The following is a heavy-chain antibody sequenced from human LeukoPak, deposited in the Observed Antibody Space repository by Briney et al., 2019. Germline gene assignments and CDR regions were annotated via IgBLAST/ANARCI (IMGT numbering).Heavy chain of an antibody. Sequence: SETLSLTCAVYGGSFSGYYWSWIRQPPGKGLEWIGSIYYSGSTYYNPSLKSRVTISVDTSKNQFSLKLSSVTAADTAVYYCARERTEYSSGGSPVDAFDIWGQGTMVTVSS. J-gene: IGHJ3*02. V-gene: IGHV4-34*01. CDR2: IYYSGST. CDR1: GGSFSGYY. CDR3: ARERTEYSSGGSPVDAFDI. D-gene: IGHD6-19*01.